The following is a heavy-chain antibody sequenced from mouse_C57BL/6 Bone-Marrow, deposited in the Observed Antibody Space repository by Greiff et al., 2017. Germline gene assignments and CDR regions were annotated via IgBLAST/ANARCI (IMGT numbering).Heavy chain of an antibody. Sequence: EVKVEESGGGLVQPGGSMKLSCVASGFTFSNYWMNWVRQSPEKGLEWVAQIRLKSDNYATHSAESVKGRFTISRYDSKSSVYLQMNNLSAEDTGIYYISGSGGSSLYYFAKGCWGQGTSVTVSS. D-gene: IGHD1-1*01. J-gene: IGHJ4*01. CDR1: GFTFSNYW. CDR2: IRLKSDNYAT. CDR3: SGSGGSSLYYFAKGC. V-gene: IGHV6-3*01.